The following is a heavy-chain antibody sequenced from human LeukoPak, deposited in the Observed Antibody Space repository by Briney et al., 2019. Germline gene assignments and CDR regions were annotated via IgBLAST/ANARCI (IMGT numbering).Heavy chain of an antibody. CDR1: GFTFSGYS. J-gene: IGHJ4*02. CDR3: ARGDFDF. V-gene: IGHV3-48*01. CDR2: ISSSSSTI. Sequence: GGSLRLSCAASGFTFSGYSMNWVRQAPEKGLEWVSYISSSSSTIYYADSVKGRFTISSDSAKNSLYLQMNSLRAEDTAVYYCARGDFDFWGQGTLVTVSS.